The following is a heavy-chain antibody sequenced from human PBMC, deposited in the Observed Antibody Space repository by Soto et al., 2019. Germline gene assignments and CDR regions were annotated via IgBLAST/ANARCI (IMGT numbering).Heavy chain of an antibody. V-gene: IGHV4-59*08. CDR2: IYDSWTT. J-gene: IGHJ4*02. Sequence: QVQLRESGPGLVRPSETLSLTCTVSGGSITGYYWSWIRQPPGKGLEWIGYIYDSWTTTSNAALKSRVPYSADTSKNHFSRDLRSVTAADTAVDYGARLDYGEEGYFFDFGGQGPLATVSS. D-gene: IGHD4-17*01. CDR3: ARLDYGEEGYFFDF. CDR1: GGSITGYY.